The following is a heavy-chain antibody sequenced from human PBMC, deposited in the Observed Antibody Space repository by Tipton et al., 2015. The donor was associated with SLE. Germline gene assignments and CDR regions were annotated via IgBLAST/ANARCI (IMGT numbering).Heavy chain of an antibody. CDR2: INHSGKT. J-gene: IGHJ4*02. CDR1: GASFSNFF. CDR3: ARDEYRYDTTGYHLLGHFDF. V-gene: IGHV4-34*01. D-gene: IGHD3-22*01. Sequence: TLSLTCTVSGASFSNFFWAWIRQPPGKGLEWIGEINHSGKTNFNPSLGGRVTVSVDTSNNQFSLNLSSVTAADTAVYYCARDEYRYDTTGYHLLGHFDFWGQGTLVAVSS.